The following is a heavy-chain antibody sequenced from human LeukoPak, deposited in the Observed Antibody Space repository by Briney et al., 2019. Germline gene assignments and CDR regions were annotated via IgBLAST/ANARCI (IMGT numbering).Heavy chain of an antibody. V-gene: IGHV3-23*01. J-gene: IGHJ4*02. D-gene: IGHD6-13*01. CDR2: ISESGDRT. CDR1: VFRFSSYV. Sequence: GVSLRQSCATSVFRFSSYVRSWCRQAPGKGLEWVSGISESGDRTIYAGSAKGRFTIARDNFKKMVYLQMNSLRVEDTAVYYCAKDGGDISSWGYRYNWGQGTPVAVSS. CDR3: AKDGGDISSWGYRYN.